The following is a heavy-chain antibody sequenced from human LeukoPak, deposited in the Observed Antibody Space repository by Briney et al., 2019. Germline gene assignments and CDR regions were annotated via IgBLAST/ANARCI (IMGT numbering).Heavy chain of an antibody. D-gene: IGHD2-8*01. CDR3: AKVGFDLMVYAPTNDY. CDR2: ISGSGGST. V-gene: IGHV3-23*01. CDR1: GFTFSTYA. J-gene: IGHJ4*02. Sequence: GGSLRLSCAASGFTFSTYAMSWVRQAPGKGLEWVSAISGSGGSTYYADSVKGRFTISRDNSKNTLYLQMNSLRAEDTAVYYCAKVGFDLMVYAPTNDYWGQGTLVTVSS.